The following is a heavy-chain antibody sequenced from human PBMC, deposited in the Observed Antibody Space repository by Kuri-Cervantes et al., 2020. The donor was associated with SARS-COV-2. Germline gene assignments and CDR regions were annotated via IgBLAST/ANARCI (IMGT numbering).Heavy chain of an antibody. CDR3: ARSQHPTSRFYYYSVDL. Sequence: ESLKISCTVSGGSISGSGYYWAWIRQPPGKGLEWIGHIHYRETTYYNPSLKSRATISVDTSKNQFSLNLSSVTAAGTAVYYCARSQHPTSRFYYYSVDLWGQGTTVTVSS. CDR1: GGSISGSGYY. CDR2: IHYRETT. J-gene: IGHJ6*02. V-gene: IGHV4-39*01.